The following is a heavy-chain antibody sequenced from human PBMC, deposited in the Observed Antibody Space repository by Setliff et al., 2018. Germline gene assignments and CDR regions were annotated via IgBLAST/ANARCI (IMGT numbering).Heavy chain of an antibody. D-gene: IGHD1-1*01. Sequence: SVKVSCKSSGGTFSSSGITWVRQAPGQGLQWLGRFIPILGATNYAQNFQGRVTITADESTSTGYMELRSLRSDDTAVYYCARDSVTLGQLERRGGFRYYDMDVWGQGTTVTVSS. V-gene: IGHV1-69*13. J-gene: IGHJ6*02. CDR2: FIPILGAT. CDR3: ARDSVTLGQLERRGGFRYYDMDV. CDR1: GGTFSSSG.